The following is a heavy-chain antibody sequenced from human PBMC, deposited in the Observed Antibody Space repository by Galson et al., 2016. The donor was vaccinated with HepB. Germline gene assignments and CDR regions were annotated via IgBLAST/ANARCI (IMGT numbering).Heavy chain of an antibody. J-gene: IGHJ3*01. CDR2: ISGRGTIV. Sequence: SLRLSCAGYGFTFSNYYMSWIRQSPGKGLEWIASISGRGTIVKYADSVKGRFSVSRDNSKNTLFLQMNSLTAEDTAIYYCATTGPRGDDAFDVWGQGTLVTVSS. CDR1: GFTFSNYY. CDR3: ATTGPRGDDAFDV. V-gene: IGHV3-11*04. D-gene: IGHD1-14*01.